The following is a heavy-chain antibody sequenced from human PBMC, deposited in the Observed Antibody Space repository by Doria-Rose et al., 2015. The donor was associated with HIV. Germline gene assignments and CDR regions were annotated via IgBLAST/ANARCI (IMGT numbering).Heavy chain of an antibody. CDR1: GVSLSSPGMG. J-gene: IGHJ4*02. D-gene: IGHD6-13*01. CDR3: ARIKSSRWYHKYYFDF. Sequence: QEPGPVLVKPTETLTLTCTVSGVSLSSPGMGVSWIRQPPGKALEWLANIFSDDDRSYKTSLKSRLTISRGTSKSQVVLTMTDMDPVDTATYYCARIKSSRWYHKYYFDFWGQGTLVIVSA. V-gene: IGHV2-26*01. CDR2: IFSDDDR.